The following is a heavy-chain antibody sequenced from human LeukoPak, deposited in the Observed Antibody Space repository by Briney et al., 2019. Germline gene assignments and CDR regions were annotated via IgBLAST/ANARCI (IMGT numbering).Heavy chain of an antibody. CDR1: GFTFSSYP. Sequence: GGSLRLSCAASGFTFSSYPMSWVRQAPGKGLEWVSAISGSGGSTYYADSVKGRFTISRDNSKNTLYLQMNSLRAEDTAVYYCAKDPCTKGVCFYGMDVWGQGTTVTVSS. V-gene: IGHV3-23*01. CDR3: AKDPCTKGVCFYGMDV. CDR2: ISGSGGST. D-gene: IGHD2-8*01. J-gene: IGHJ6*02.